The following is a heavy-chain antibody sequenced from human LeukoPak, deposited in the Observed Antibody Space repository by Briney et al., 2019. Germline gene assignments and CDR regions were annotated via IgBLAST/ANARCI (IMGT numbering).Heavy chain of an antibody. V-gene: IGHV4-59*01. CDR2: IYYSGTT. J-gene: IGHJ4*02. CDR1: GGSISSYY. Sequence: PSETLSLTCTVSGGSISSYYWSWIRQPPGKGLEWIGYIYYSGTTNYNPSLKSRVTISVDTSKNQFSLKLSSVTAADTALYYCARERVSSRGFDYWGQGTLVTVSS. D-gene: IGHD6-13*01. CDR3: ARERVSSRGFDY.